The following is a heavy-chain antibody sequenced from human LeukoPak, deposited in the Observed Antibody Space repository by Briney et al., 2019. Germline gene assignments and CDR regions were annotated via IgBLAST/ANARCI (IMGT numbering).Heavy chain of an antibody. D-gene: IGHD1-26*01. Sequence: PSETLSLTCSVSGGSFRSYYWSWIRQPPGKGLEWIGFVYHSGATSYNPSLKSRATISLDTSQRQFSLKLSSVTAADTAVYYCARDALSGIDHRGQGTLVTVSS. CDR1: GGSFRSYY. CDR2: VYHSGAT. V-gene: IGHV4-59*01. J-gene: IGHJ4*02. CDR3: ARDALSGIDH.